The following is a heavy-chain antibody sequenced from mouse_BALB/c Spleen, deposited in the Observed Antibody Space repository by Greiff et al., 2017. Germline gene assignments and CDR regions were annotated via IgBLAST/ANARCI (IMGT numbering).Heavy chain of an antibody. CDR2: IDPENGNT. D-gene: IGHD1-1*01. V-gene: IGHV14-1*02. Sequence: EVKLVESGAELVRPGALVKLSCKASGFNIKDYYMHWVKQRPEQGLEWIGWIDPENGNTIYDPKFQGKASITADTSSNTAYLQLSSLTSEDTAVYYCARRSNLLLRYFDYWGQGTTLTVSS. CDR3: ARRSNLLLRYFDY. CDR1: GFNIKDYY. J-gene: IGHJ2*01.